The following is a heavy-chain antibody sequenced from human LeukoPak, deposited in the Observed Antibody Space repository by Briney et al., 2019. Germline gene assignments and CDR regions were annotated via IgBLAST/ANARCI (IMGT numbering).Heavy chain of an antibody. Sequence: GGSLRLSCAASGFTFSDYYMSWIRQAPGKGLEWVSYISSSGSTIYYADSVKGRFTISRDNAKNSLYLQMNSLRAEDTAVYYCARDPPFDYYDSSGYPDYWGQGTLVTVSS. V-gene: IGHV3-11*04. CDR3: ARDPPFDYYDSSGYPDY. CDR2: ISSSGSTI. CDR1: GFTFSDYY. J-gene: IGHJ4*02. D-gene: IGHD3-22*01.